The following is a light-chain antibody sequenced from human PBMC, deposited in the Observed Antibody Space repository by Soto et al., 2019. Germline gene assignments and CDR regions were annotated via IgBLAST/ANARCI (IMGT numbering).Light chain of an antibody. CDR1: SSNIGSNH. V-gene: IGLV1-47*01. J-gene: IGLJ2*01. Sequence: QSVLTQPPSASGTPGQRVTISCSGSSSNIGSNHVFWYQQLPGTAPKLLIYRNNQRTSGVPERFSASQSGTSASLAISGLRSEDEADYYCAAWDDSLSGQLFGGGTKVTVL. CDR3: AAWDDSLSGQL. CDR2: RNN.